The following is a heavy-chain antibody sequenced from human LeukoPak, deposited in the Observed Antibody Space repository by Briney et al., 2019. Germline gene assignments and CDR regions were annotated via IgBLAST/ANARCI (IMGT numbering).Heavy chain of an antibody. J-gene: IGHJ4*02. CDR3: ARKHETSAFLLAF. Sequence: PGGSRKLSCAASGFTFSNYAMSWVRQAPGKGLEWVSTISGSTVNTYYADSVKGRFTISRDNSKNTLYLQMNSLRAEDTAVYYCARKHETSAFLLAFWGQGTLVTVSS. CDR1: GFTFSNYA. CDR2: ISGSTVNT. V-gene: IGHV3-23*01. D-gene: IGHD3-22*01.